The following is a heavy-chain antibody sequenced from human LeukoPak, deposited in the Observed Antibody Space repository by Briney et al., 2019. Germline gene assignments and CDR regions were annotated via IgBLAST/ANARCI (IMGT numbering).Heavy chain of an antibody. Sequence: SVKVSCKASGGTFSSYAISWVRQAPGQGLEWMGGIIPIFGTANYAQKFQGRVTITADESTSTAYMELSSLRSEDTAVYYCARSTTVVTQGGNYYYGMDVWGQGTTVTVSS. CDR1: GGTFSSYA. CDR2: IIPIFGTA. V-gene: IGHV1-69*13. CDR3: ARSTTVVTQGGNYYYGMDV. D-gene: IGHD4-23*01. J-gene: IGHJ6*02.